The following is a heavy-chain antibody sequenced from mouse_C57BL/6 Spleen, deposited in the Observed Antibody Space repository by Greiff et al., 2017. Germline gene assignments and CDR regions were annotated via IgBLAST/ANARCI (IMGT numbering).Heavy chain of an antibody. CDR3: ARWGRDYSSYYAMDY. V-gene: IGHV1-18*01. Sequence: EVQLQQSGPELVKPGASVKIPCKASGYTFTDYNMDWVKQSHGKSLEWIGDINPNNGGTIYNQKFKGKATLTVDKSSSTAYMGLRSLTSEDTAVYYCARWGRDYSSYYAMDYWGQGTSVTVSS. CDR2: INPNNGGT. CDR1: GYTFTDYN. D-gene: IGHD1-1*01. J-gene: IGHJ4*01.